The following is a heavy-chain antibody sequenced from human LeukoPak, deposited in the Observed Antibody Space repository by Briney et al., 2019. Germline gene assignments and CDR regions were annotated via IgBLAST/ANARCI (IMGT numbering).Heavy chain of an antibody. D-gene: IGHD2-2*01. CDR3: ARVPMPYYYYYMDV. V-gene: IGHV4-61*02. J-gene: IGHJ6*03. CDR2: IYTSGST. CDR1: GGSISSGSYY. Sequence: SQTLSLTCTVSGGSISSGSYYWSWIRQPAGKGLEWIGRIYTSGSTNYNPSLKSRVTISVDTSKNQSSLKLSSVTAADTAVYYCARVPMPYYYYYMDVWGKGTTVTVSS.